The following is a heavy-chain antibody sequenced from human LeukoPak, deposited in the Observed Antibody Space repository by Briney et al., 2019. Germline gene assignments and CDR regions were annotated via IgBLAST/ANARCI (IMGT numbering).Heavy chain of an antibody. CDR3: AKPVYQPLPHYYYGMDV. D-gene: IGHD2-2*01. J-gene: IGHJ6*02. Sequence: ASVKVSCKASGYTFTSYGISWVRQAPGQGLEWMGWISAYNGNTNYAQKLQGRVTMTTDTSTSTAYMELRSLRSDDTAVYYCAKPVYQPLPHYYYGMDVWGQGTTVTVSS. CDR1: GYTFTSYG. V-gene: IGHV1-18*01. CDR2: ISAYNGNT.